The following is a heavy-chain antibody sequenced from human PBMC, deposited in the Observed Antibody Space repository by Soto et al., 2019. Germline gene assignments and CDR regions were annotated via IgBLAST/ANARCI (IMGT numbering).Heavy chain of an antibody. V-gene: IGHV1-69*04. J-gene: IGHJ5*02. Sequence: SVKVSCKASGGTFSSHTISWVRQAPGQGLEWMGRIIPILGIANYAQKFQGRVTITADKSTSTAYMELSSLRSDDTAVYYCARDLGRDCSGGSCYSSWFDPWGQGTLVTVSS. CDR2: IIPILGIA. D-gene: IGHD2-15*01. CDR3: ARDLGRDCSGGSCYSSWFDP. CDR1: GGTFSSHT.